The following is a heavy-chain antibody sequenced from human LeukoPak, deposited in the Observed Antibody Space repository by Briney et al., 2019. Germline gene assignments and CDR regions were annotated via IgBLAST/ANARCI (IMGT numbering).Heavy chain of an antibody. D-gene: IGHD2-15*01. CDR2: INHSGST. V-gene: IGHV4-34*01. J-gene: IGHJ5*02. CDR1: GGSFSGYY. CDR3: ARGRLFLP. Sequence: PSETLSLTCAVYGGSFSGYYWSWIRQPPGKGLEWIGEINHSGSTNYNPSLESRVTISVDTSKNQFSLKLSSVTAADTAVYYCARGRLFLPWGQGTLVTVSS.